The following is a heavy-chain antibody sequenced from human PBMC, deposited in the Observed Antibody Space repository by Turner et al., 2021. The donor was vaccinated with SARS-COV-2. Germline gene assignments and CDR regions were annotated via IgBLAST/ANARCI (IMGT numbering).Heavy chain of an antibody. V-gene: IGHV4-39*01. D-gene: IGHD5-18*01. Sequence: LQLQESRPGLMKLSETLSLSFTGSGFSISSSTYYWYLSRQPPGKGLEWIGNIYYSGSTYYNPSLKSRVTISVDTSKNQFSLKLSSVTAADTAVYYCARLMDTAMDYYGMDVWVQGTTVTVSS. CDR3: ARLMDTAMDYYGMDV. CDR2: IYYSGST. CDR1: GFSISSSTYY. J-gene: IGHJ6*02.